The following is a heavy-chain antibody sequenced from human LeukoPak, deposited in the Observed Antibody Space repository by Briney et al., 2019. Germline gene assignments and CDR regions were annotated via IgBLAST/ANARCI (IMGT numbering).Heavy chain of an antibody. CDR2: ISAYSGNT. V-gene: IGHV1-18*01. Sequence: ASVKVSCKASGYTFTSYGISWVRQAPGQGLEWMGWISAYSGNTNYAQKLQGRVTMTTDTSTSTAYMELRSLRSDDTAVYYCARENEDYYDSSGYSFDYWGQGTLVTVSS. D-gene: IGHD3-22*01. J-gene: IGHJ4*02. CDR3: ARENEDYYDSSGYSFDY. CDR1: GYTFTSYG.